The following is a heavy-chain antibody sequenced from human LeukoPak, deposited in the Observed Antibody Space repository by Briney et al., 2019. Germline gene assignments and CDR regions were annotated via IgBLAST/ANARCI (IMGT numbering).Heavy chain of an antibody. V-gene: IGHV3-30*02. CDR2: IRYDGSNT. CDR3: AKAYSGSRFDY. D-gene: IGHD1-26*01. CDR1: GFTFSSYG. Sequence: PGGSLRLSCAASGFTFSSYGMHWVRQAPGKGLEWVAFIRYDGSNTYYADSVKGRFTISRDNSMNTLYLQMNSLITEDTAVYYCAKAYSGSRFDYWGQGTLVTVSS. J-gene: IGHJ4*02.